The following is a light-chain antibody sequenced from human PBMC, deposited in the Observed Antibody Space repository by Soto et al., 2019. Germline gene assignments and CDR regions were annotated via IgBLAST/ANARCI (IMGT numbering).Light chain of an antibody. CDR1: SGHSSYA. Sequence: QSVLTQSPSASASLGASVKLTCTLSSGHSSYAIAWHQQQPEKGPRYLMKLNSDGSHSKGDGIPDRFSGSSSGAERYLTISSLQSEDEADYYCQTWVTGIWVFGGGTQLTVL. CDR3: QTWVTGIWV. V-gene: IGLV4-69*01. CDR2: LNSDGSH. J-gene: IGLJ3*02.